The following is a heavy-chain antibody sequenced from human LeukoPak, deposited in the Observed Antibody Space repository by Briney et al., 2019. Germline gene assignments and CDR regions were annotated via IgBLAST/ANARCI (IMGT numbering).Heavy chain of an antibody. CDR1: GFSVTSYG. V-gene: IGHV3-23*01. J-gene: IGHJ4*02. CDR2: ISVNGDTT. Sequence: HPGGSLRLSCAVSGFSVTSYGMSWVRQAPGKGLEWISAISVNGDTTWYADSVKGRFIISRDNSENTLYLQMNSLRAEDTAVYYCAQGYSSGWFPYWGQGSLVTVSS. D-gene: IGHD6-19*01. CDR3: AQGYSSGWFPY.